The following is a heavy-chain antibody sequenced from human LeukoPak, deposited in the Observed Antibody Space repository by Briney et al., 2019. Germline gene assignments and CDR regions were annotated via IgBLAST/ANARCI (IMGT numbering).Heavy chain of an antibody. J-gene: IGHJ4*02. CDR2: TIPILGIA. V-gene: IGHV1-69*02. CDR1: GGTFSSYS. Sequence: GASVKVSCKASGGTFSSYSISWVRQAPRQPLEWTGRTIPILGIANYAQKFQGRVTITADKSTSTAYMELSSLRSEDTAVYYCARSWGIVGATGPIDYWGQGTLVTVSS. D-gene: IGHD1-26*01. CDR3: ARSWGIVGATGPIDY.